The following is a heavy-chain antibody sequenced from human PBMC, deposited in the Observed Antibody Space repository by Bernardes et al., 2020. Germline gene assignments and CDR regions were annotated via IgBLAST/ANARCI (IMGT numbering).Heavy chain of an antibody. CDR1: GYTFADYG. CDR2: IGVYNGIT. CDR3: ARDVSFRDDY. J-gene: IGHJ4*02. D-gene: IGHD1-26*01. Sequence: ASMKVSCKSSGYTFADYGINWVRQAPGQGLEWMVWIGVYNGITKYARKFQGRVTMTTDTSTSTAYLELGSLTSDDTAVYYCARDVSFRDDYWGQGTLVSVSS. V-gene: IGHV1-18*01.